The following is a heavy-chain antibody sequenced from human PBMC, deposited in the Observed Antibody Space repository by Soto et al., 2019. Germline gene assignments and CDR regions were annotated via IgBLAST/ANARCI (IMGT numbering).Heavy chain of an antibody. CDR2: ISSSGDSA. Sequence: EVQLLESGGDLVQPGGSLRLSCAASGFTFGSYAMIWVRQAPGKGLVWVSTISSSGDSAYYADSVKGRFTVSRDNSMNTLYMQMNSLRAEDTAVYYCAKSDTALSYGFDPWGQGTVVTVSX. J-gene: IGHJ5*02. V-gene: IGHV3-23*01. CDR3: AKSDTALSYGFDP. D-gene: IGHD5-18*01. CDR1: GFTFGSYA.